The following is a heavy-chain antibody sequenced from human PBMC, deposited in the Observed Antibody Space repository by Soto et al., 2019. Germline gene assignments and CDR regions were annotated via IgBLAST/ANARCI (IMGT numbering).Heavy chain of an antibody. CDR2: VTVGNGNS. D-gene: IGHD6-19*01. CDR3: ARDGTDASGWYNKSTYTLDV. J-gene: IGHJ6*02. Sequence: ASVKVSCKASGYTFVNYAMYWVRQAPGQRLEWVGWVTVGNGNSRYSENLRGRVAFTRDTSASTAYMELSSLRSEDTSVYYCARDGTDASGWYNKSTYTLDVWGQGTTVTVSS. CDR1: GYTFVNYA. V-gene: IGHV1-3*01.